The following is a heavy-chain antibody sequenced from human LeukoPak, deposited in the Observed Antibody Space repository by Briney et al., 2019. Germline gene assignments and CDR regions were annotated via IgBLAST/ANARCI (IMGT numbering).Heavy chain of an antibody. J-gene: IGHJ4*02. CDR3: ARVIYYYDSSGYYTYYFDY. D-gene: IGHD3-22*01. Sequence: SETLSLTCAVSGSSISSYSWSWIRQPPGKRLEWIVYIYDSGSTNYNPFFKSRVTISVATSKNQFSLKLSSVTAADTAVYYCARVIYYYDSSGYYTYYFDYWGQGTLVTVSS. V-gene: IGHV4-59*01. CDR1: GSSISSYS. CDR2: IYDSGST.